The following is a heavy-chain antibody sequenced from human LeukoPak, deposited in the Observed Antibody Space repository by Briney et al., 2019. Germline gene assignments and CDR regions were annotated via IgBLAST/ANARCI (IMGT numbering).Heavy chain of an antibody. CDR1: GFTFDDYA. D-gene: IGHD6-19*01. V-gene: IGHV3-9*01. CDR2: VSWNSGSI. CDR3: AKVLASGWYPAGFDY. J-gene: IGHJ4*02. Sequence: GGSLRLSCSASGFTFDDYAMHWVRQAPGKGLAWVSGVSWNSGSIGYADSVKGRFTISRDNAKNSLYLQMNSLRAEDTALYYCAKVLASGWYPAGFDYWGQGTLVTVSS.